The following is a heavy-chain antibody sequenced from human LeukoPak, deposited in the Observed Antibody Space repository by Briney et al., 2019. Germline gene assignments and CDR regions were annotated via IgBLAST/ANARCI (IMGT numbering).Heavy chain of an antibody. CDR2: IIPIFGTA. Sequence: SVKVSCKASGGTFSSYAISWVRQAPGQGLEWMGGIIPIFGTANYAQKFQGRVTITADESTSTAYMELSSLRSEDTAVYYCARPHSSSWYGVAYWSDPWGQGTLVTVSS. D-gene: IGHD6-13*01. CDR3: ARPHSSSWYGVAYWSDP. J-gene: IGHJ5*02. V-gene: IGHV1-69*13. CDR1: GGTFSSYA.